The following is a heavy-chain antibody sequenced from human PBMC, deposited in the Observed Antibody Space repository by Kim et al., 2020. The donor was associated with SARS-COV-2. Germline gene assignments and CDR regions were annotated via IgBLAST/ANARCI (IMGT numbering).Heavy chain of an antibody. CDR3: ARGRGTGTDY. V-gene: IGHV4-34*01. CDR2: INHSGST. J-gene: IGHJ4*02. Sequence: SETLSLTCAVYGGSFSGYYWSWIRQPPGKGLEWIGEINHSGSTNYNPSLKSRVTISVDTSKNQFSLKLSSVTAADTAGYYCARGRGTGTDYWGQGTLVTV. CDR1: GGSFSGYY. D-gene: IGHD7-27*01.